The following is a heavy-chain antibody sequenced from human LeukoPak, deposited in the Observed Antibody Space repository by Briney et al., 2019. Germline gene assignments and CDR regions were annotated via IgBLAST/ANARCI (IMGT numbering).Heavy chain of an antibody. CDR2: IHYRAAT. V-gene: IGHV4-34*01. D-gene: IGHD3-3*01. J-gene: IGHJ2*01. Sequence: IVEIHYRAATNYQPSLRSRVTISRDTSENQFSLKLSSVTAADTAVYYCGRGILEYYYFDLWGRGTLVTVSS. CDR3: GRGILEYYYFDL.